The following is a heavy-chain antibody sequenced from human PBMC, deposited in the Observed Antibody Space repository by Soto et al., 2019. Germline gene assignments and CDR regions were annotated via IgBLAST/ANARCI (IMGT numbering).Heavy chain of an antibody. CDR2: IWYDGNNK. Sequence: PGGSLRLSCAASGFTFSSYGMYWVRRAPGKGLEWVAVIWYDGNNKYYEDSVKGRFTISRDNSKNTLYLQMDSLRAEDTAVYYCARDDHSGTYYYYYMDIWGKGTTVTVSS. V-gene: IGHV3-33*07. CDR1: GFTFSSYG. J-gene: IGHJ6*03. D-gene: IGHD3-10*01. CDR3: ARDDHSGTYYYYYMDI.